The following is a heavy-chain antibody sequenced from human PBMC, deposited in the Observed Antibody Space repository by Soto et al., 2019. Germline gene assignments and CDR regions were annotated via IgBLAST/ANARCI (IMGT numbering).Heavy chain of an antibody. CDR3: ARDWKGAEGFDP. J-gene: IGHJ5*02. V-gene: IGHV1-18*01. Sequence: QVQFVQSGAEVKTPGASVKVSCKASGYTFSTYGVSWLRQAPGQGLEWMGWLGADNGDTNYAQNFQGRVTMTTDTSTTTSYMELRSLTSDDTAVYFCARDWKGAEGFDPWGQGTLVTVSS. CDR2: LGADNGDT. CDR1: GYTFSTYG. D-gene: IGHD1-1*01.